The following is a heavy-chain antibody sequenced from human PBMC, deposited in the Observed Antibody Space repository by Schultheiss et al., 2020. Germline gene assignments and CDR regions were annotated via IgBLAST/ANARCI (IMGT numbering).Heavy chain of an antibody. Sequence: SETLSLTCAVSGYSIRSGHYWSWIRQPPGKGLEWIGYIYYTGSTNYNPSLKSRVTIAVDTSNNQFSLKLSSVTAADTAVYYCAREGYSGSYYYGMDVWGQGTTVTVAS. CDR3: AREGYSGSYYYGMDV. D-gene: IGHD1-26*01. CDR1: GYSIRSGHY. J-gene: IGHJ6*02. CDR2: IYYTGST. V-gene: IGHV4-59*11.